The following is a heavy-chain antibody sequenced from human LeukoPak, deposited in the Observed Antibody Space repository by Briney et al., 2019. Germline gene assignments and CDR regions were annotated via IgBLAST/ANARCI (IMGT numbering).Heavy chain of an antibody. CDR1: GGSFSGYY. CDR3: ARLGCSSTSCYCDY. Sequence: SETLSLTCAVYGGSFSGYYWSWIRQPPGKGLEWIGEINHSGSTNYNPSLKSRVTISVDTSKNQFSLKLSSVTAADTAVYYCARLGCSSTSCYCDYWGQGTLVTVSS. D-gene: IGHD2-2*01. CDR2: INHSGST. V-gene: IGHV4-34*01. J-gene: IGHJ4*02.